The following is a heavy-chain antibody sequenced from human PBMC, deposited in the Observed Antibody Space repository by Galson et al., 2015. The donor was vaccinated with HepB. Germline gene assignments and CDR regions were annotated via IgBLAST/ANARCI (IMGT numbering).Heavy chain of an antibody. D-gene: IGHD6-19*01. J-gene: IGHJ3*02. CDR2: IWYDGSNK. V-gene: IGHV3-33*01. CDR1: GFTSSSYG. Sequence: SLRLSCAASGFTSSSYGMHWVRQAPGKGLEWVAVIWYDGSNKYYADSVKGRFTISRDNSKNTLYLQMNSLRAEDTAVYYCARDDRSIAVAGIGDAFDIWGQGTMVTVSS. CDR3: ARDDRSIAVAGIGDAFDI.